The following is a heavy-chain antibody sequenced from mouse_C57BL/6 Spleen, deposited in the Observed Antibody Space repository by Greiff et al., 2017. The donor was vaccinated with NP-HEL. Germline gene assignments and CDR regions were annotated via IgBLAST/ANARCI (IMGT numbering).Heavy chain of an antibody. V-gene: IGHV1-82*01. Sequence: VQLQQSGPELVKPGASVKISCKASGYAFSSSWMNWVKQRPGKGLEWIGRIYPGDGDTNYNGKFKGKATLTADKSSSTAYMQLSSLTSEDSAVYFCANGNWFAYWGQGTLVTVSA. J-gene: IGHJ3*01. D-gene: IGHD2-1*01. CDR2: IYPGDGDT. CDR1: GYAFSSSW. CDR3: ANGNWFAY.